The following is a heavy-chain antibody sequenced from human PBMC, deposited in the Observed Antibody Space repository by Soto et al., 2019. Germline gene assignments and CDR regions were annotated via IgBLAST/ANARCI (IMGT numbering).Heavy chain of an antibody. Sequence: GASVKVFCKASGGTFSSYAISWVRQAPGQGLEWMGGIIPIFGTANYAQKFQGRVTITADESTSTAYMELSSLRSEDTAVYYCARDCTNGVCAVSYYYGMDVWGQGTTVTVSS. CDR1: GGTFSSYA. V-gene: IGHV1-69*13. CDR3: ARDCTNGVCAVSYYYGMDV. CDR2: IIPIFGTA. J-gene: IGHJ6*02. D-gene: IGHD2-8*01.